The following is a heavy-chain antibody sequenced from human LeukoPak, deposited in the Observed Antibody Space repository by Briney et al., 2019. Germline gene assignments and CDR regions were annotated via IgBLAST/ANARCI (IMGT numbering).Heavy chain of an antibody. Sequence: ASVKVSCKASGGTFSSYAISWVRQAPGQGLEWMGWINTNTGNPTYAQGFTGRFVFSLDTSVSTAYLQISSLKAEDTAVYYCAREDGYSSGWLFDYWGQGTLVTVSS. CDR2: INTNTGNP. J-gene: IGHJ4*02. D-gene: IGHD6-19*01. CDR1: GGTFSSYA. V-gene: IGHV7-4-1*02. CDR3: AREDGYSSGWLFDY.